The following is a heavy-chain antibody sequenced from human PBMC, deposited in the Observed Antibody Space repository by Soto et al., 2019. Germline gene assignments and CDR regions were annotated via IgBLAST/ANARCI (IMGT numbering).Heavy chain of an antibody. CDR2: IDSGDGTT. V-gene: IGHV3-11*01. CDR1: GFDFGDYY. Sequence: GGSLRLSCTGSGFDFGDYYMSWIRQAPGKGLEWVSYIDSGDGTTYYTDSVKGRFTISRDNAKKTVYLQMSSLRVEDTALYYCARPYYSSSWFPFDRWGQGTLVTVSS. CDR3: ARPYYSSSWFPFDR. D-gene: IGHD6-13*01. J-gene: IGHJ4*02.